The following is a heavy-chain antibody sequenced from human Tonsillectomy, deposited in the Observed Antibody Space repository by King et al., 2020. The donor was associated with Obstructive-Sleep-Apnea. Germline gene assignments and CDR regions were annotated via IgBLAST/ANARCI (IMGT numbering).Heavy chain of an antibody. V-gene: IGHV3-30*02. Sequence: HVQLVESGGGVVQPGGSLRLSCVVSGFTFSYYGMHWVRQAPGKGLEWVTFIRYDGGNKYYAESVKGRFTISRDNSKNTLYLQLNSLRAEDTAIYYCAKEVGKWLVRAGSHYGMDVWGQGTTVTVSS. CDR3: AKEVGKWLVRAGSHYGMDV. CDR1: GFTFSYYG. D-gene: IGHD6-19*01. CDR2: IRYDGGNK. J-gene: IGHJ6*02.